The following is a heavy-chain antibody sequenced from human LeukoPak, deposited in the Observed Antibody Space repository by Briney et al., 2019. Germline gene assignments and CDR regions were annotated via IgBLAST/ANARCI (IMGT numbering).Heavy chain of an antibody. CDR3: ARVPIPYGSGSYYKGGGGWFDP. V-gene: IGHV1-2*06. Sequence: ASVKVSCKASGYTFTAYYMHWVRQAPGQGLEWMGRINPNSGGTNYAQKFQGRVTMARDTSISPAYMERRRLRSDDTAVYYCARVPIPYGSGSYYKGGGGWFDPWGQGTLVTVSS. D-gene: IGHD3-10*01. CDR2: INPNSGGT. J-gene: IGHJ5*02. CDR1: GYTFTAYY.